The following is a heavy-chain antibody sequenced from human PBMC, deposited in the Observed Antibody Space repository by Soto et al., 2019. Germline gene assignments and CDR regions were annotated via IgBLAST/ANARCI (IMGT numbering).Heavy chain of an antibody. CDR3: AKVSEITYYDFWSGYYKYFDY. V-gene: IGHV3-23*01. J-gene: IGHJ4*02. Sequence: VPLLESGGGLVQPGGSLRLSCAASGFTFSSYAMSWVRQAPGKGLEWVSAISGSGGSTYYADSVKGRFTISRDNSKNTLYLQMNSLRAEDTAVYYCAKVSEITYYDFWSGYYKYFDYWGQGTLVTVSS. CDR2: ISGSGGST. D-gene: IGHD3-3*01. CDR1: GFTFSSYA.